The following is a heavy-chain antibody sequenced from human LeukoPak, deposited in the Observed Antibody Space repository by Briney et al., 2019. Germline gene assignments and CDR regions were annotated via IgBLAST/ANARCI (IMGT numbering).Heavy chain of an antibody. D-gene: IGHD2-15*01. CDR3: ARDLGYCSGGSCYGPSSYYYYMDV. CDR2: IYYSGST. Sequence: SETLSLTCAVSGHSISSGYYWGWIRQPPGKGLEWIGYIYYSGSTNYNPSLKSRVTISVDTSKNQFSLKLSSVTAADTAVYYCARDLGYCSGGSCYGPSSYYYYMDVWGKGTTVTVSS. CDR1: GHSISSGYY. J-gene: IGHJ6*03. V-gene: IGHV4-61*01.